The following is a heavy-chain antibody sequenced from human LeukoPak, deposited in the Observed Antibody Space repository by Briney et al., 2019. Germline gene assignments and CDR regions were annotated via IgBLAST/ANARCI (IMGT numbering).Heavy chain of an antibody. J-gene: IGHJ4*02. Sequence: GGSLRLSCAASGFTFSSYGMHWVRQAPGKGLEWVAFIRYDGSNKYYADSVKGRFTISRDNSKNTLYLQMNSLRAEDTAVYYCAKRTAGYCSGGSCLTPDYWGQGTLVTVSS. CDR1: GFTFSSYG. CDR2: IRYDGSNK. CDR3: AKRTAGYCSGGSCLTPDY. V-gene: IGHV3-30*02. D-gene: IGHD2-15*01.